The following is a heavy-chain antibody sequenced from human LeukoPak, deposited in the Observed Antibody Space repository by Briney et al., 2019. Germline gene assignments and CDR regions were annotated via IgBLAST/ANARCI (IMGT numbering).Heavy chain of an antibody. D-gene: IGHD3-22*01. J-gene: IGHJ6*03. CDR1: GGSISSSSYY. V-gene: IGHV4-39*07. Sequence: PSETLSLTCTVSGGSISSSSYYWGWIRQPPGKGLEWIGSIYYSGSTYYNPSLKSRVTISVDTSKNQFSLKLSSVTAADTAVYYCARSAVVVITHYYYYYMDVWGKGTTVTISS. CDR2: IYYSGST. CDR3: ARSAVVVITHYYYYYMDV.